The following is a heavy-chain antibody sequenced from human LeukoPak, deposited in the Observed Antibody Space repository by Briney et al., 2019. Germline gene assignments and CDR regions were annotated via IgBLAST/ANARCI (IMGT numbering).Heavy chain of an antibody. CDR3: AKHTEIWYYYYGMDV. V-gene: IGHV3-23*01. J-gene: IGHJ6*02. CDR2: ISGDGGAT. CDR1: GFNLNNFA. D-gene: IGHD1-14*01. Sequence: GGSLRLSCAASGFNLNNFAVSWVRRAPGKGLEWVSGISGDGGATKYADPVKGRFTVSRDNSKNTLYLQINSLRVEDTAVYYCAKHTEIWYYYYGMDVWGQGTTVTVSS.